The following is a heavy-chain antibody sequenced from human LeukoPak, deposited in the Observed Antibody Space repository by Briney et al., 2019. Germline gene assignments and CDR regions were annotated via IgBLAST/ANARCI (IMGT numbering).Heavy chain of an antibody. J-gene: IGHJ4*02. CDR3: AKDIEAAAGTYFDY. D-gene: IGHD6-13*01. Sequence: GGSLRLSCAASGFTFDDYAMQWVRQAPGKGLEWLSLISWDGSNTYYADSVKGRFTISRDNSKNSLYLQMNSLRPEDTALYYCAKDIEAAAGTYFDYWGQGTLVTVSS. CDR1: GFTFDDYA. CDR2: ISWDGSNT. V-gene: IGHV3-43D*04.